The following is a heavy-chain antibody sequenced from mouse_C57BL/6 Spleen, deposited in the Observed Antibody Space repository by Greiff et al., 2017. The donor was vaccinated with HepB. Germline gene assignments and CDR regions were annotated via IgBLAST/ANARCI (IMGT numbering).Heavy chain of an antibody. V-gene: IGHV1-42*01. D-gene: IGHD1-1*01. Sequence: EVKLMESGPELVKPGASVKISCKASGYSFTGYFMNWVKQSPEKSLEWIGEINPSTGGTTYNQKFKAKATLTVDKSSSTAYMQLKSLTSEDSAVYYCARWDYGSSYDYWGQGTTLTVSS. CDR3: ARWDYGSSYDY. CDR2: INPSTGGT. CDR1: GYSFTGYF. J-gene: IGHJ2*01.